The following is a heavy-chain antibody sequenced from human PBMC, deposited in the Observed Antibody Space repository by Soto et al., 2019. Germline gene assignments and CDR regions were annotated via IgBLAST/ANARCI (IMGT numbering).Heavy chain of an antibody. Sequence: PGGSLRLSCAASGFTFSSYWMSWVRQAPGKGLEWVANIKQDGSEKYYVDSVKGRFTISRDNAKNSLYLQMNSLRAEDTAVYYCARDLSGSSWTYYYYYGMDVWGQGTTVTVSS. CDR2: IKQDGSEK. J-gene: IGHJ6*02. D-gene: IGHD6-13*01. CDR1: GFTFSSYW. CDR3: ARDLSGSSWTYYYYYGMDV. V-gene: IGHV3-7*01.